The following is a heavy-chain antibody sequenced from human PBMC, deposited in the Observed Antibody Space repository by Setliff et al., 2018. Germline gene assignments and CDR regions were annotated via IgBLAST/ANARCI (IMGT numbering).Heavy chain of an antibody. Sequence: PGGSLRLSCAASGFTFSTYRMHWVRQAPGKGLEWVSSISGGGRYTYSADSVRGRFTISRDNAKNSLYVQMNNLRAEDTAVYYCARTCSGSGCYAGLESWGQGTPVTVSS. CDR1: GFTFSTYR. J-gene: IGHJ4*02. D-gene: IGHD2-15*01. CDR2: ISGGGRYT. CDR3: ARTCSGSGCYAGLES. V-gene: IGHV3-21*01.